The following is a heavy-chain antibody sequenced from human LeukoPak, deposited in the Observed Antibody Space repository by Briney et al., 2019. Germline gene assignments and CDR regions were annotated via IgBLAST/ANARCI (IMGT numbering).Heavy chain of an antibody. CDR1: GFTLSNYA. D-gene: IGHD5-18*01. J-gene: IGHJ4*02. V-gene: IGHV3-23*01. CDR2: ISGSGGST. Sequence: GALRLSCAASGFTLSNYAMSWVRQAPGKGLEWVSAISGSGGSTYYADSVKGRFTISRDNSRDTLFLQMNSLRAEDTAVYYCASSSGYSYGYLGPYYFDYWGQGTLVTVSS. CDR3: ASSSGYSYGYLGPYYFDY.